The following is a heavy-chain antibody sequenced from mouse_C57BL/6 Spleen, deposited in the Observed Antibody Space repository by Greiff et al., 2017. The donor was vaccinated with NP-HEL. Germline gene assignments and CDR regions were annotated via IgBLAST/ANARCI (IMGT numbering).Heavy chain of an antibody. J-gene: IGHJ4*01. CDR2: IDPSDSYT. Sequence: QVQLQQPGAELVMPGASVKLSCKASGYTFTSYWMHWVKQRPGQGLEWIGEIDPSDSYTNYNQKFKGKSTLTVDKSSSTAYMQLSSLTSEDSAVYYCARGHCGSSYGAMDYWGQGTSVTVSS. CDR3: ARGHCGSSYGAMDY. CDR1: GYTFTSYW. D-gene: IGHD1-1*01. V-gene: IGHV1-69*01.